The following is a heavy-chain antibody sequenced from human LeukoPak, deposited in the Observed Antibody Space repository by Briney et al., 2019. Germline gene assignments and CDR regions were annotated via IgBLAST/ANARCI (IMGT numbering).Heavy chain of an antibody. CDR1: GYTFTRYY. Sequence: ASVKVSCKASGYTFTRYYMHWVRQAPGQGLEWMGIIDPSGGSTSYAQKFQGRVTMTRDATTSTVYLELSSLRSEDTAVYYCARDFGEMPNYWGQGTLVTVSS. J-gene: IGHJ4*02. D-gene: IGHD5-24*01. V-gene: IGHV1-46*01. CDR3: ARDFGEMPNY. CDR2: IDPSGGST.